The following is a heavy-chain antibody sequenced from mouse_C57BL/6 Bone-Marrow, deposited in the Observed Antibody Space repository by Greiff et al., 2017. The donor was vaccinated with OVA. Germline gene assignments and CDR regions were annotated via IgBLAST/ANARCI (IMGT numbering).Heavy chain of an antibody. CDR3: ARYSYYFDY. J-gene: IGHJ2*01. CDR2: IEPNSGGT. Sequence: QVQLKQPGAELVKPGASVKLSCKASGYTFTSYWMHWVKQRPGRGLEWIGRIEPNSGGTKYNEKFKSKATLTVDKPSSTAYMQLSSLTSEDSAVYYCARYSYYFDYWGQGTTLTVSS. CDR1: GYTFTSYW. V-gene: IGHV1-72*01.